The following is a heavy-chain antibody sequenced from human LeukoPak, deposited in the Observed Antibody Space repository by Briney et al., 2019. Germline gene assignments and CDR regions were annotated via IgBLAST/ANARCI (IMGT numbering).Heavy chain of an antibody. J-gene: IGHJ4*02. V-gene: IGHV4-34*01. CDR1: GGSFSGYY. Sequence: SETLSLTCAVYGGSFSGYYWSWIRQPPGKGLEWIGEINHSGSTNYNPSLKSRVTISVDTSKNQFSLKLSSVTAADTAVYYCARVTSLRFLAPFDYWGQGTLVTVSS. D-gene: IGHD3-3*01. CDR3: ARVTSLRFLAPFDY. CDR2: INHSGST.